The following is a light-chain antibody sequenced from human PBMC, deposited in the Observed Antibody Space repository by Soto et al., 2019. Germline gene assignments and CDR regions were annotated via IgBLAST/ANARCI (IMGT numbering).Light chain of an antibody. J-gene: IGKJ2*01. CDR1: QSVSSN. V-gene: IGKV3-15*01. CDR2: GAS. CDR3: QEYNNWSYT. Sequence: EMVMTQSPATLSVSPGERATLSCRASQSVSSNLAWYQQKPGQAPRLLIYGASTRATGIPARFSGSGPGTEFTLTISSLQSEDFAVYYCQEYNNWSYTFGQGTKVDIK.